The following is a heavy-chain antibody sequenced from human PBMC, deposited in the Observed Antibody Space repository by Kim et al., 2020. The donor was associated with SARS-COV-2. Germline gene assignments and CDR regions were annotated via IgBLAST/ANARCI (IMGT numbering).Heavy chain of an antibody. CDR3: ANMSSSWFFDY. V-gene: IGHV3-23*01. D-gene: IGHD6-13*01. CDR2: T. Sequence: TYYADSVQGRFTISRNNSKNTLYLQMNSLRAEDTAVYYCANMSSSWFFDYWGQETLVTVSS. J-gene: IGHJ4*02.